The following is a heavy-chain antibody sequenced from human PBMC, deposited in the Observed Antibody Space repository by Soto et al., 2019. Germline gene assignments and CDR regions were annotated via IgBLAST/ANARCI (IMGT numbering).Heavy chain of an antibody. Sequence: ASVKVSCKASGGTFSSYAISWALQAPGQGLEWMGWINPNSGGTNYAQKFQGRVTMTRDTSINTAYMELSRLRHDDTAGDYCSTRKGLEFDFWGKGTLVTVSS. V-gene: IGHV1-2*02. D-gene: IGHD5-12*01. J-gene: IGHJ5*01. CDR1: GGTFSSYA. CDR3: STRKGLEFDF. CDR2: INPNSGGT.